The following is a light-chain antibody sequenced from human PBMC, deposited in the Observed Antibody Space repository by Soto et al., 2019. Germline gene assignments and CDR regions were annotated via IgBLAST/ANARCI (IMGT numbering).Light chain of an antibody. V-gene: IGKV3-20*01. Sequence: EILLTQSPGTLSLSPGERATLSCRTSQSISSTYLAWYQQKPGQAPRLLIYGTYNRATGIPDRFSGSGSGRDFTLTISRLEPEDFAVFYCQQYGTSPPVYTFGQGTKLEIK. CDR2: GTY. CDR1: QSISSTY. J-gene: IGKJ2*01. CDR3: QQYGTSPPVYT.